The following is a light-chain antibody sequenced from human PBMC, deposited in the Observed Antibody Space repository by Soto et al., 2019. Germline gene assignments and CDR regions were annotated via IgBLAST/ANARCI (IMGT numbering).Light chain of an antibody. V-gene: IGLV2-14*01. CDR2: DVR. J-gene: IGLJ1*01. CDR1: SSDVGRYSY. Sequence: QSVLTQPASVSGSPGQSITISCTGTSSDVGRYSYVSWYQQHPGKAPKVMIYDVRNRPSGVSNRFSGSKSGNTASLTISGLQAEDEADYYCSSYARNSTLVFGSGTKV. CDR3: SSYARNSTLV.